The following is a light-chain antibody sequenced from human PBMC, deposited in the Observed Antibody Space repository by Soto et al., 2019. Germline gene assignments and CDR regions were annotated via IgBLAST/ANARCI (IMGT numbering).Light chain of an antibody. CDR2: DTF. V-gene: IGKV3-20*01. J-gene: IGKJ5*01. CDR3: QLYDTSPIT. CDR1: QSVSSNS. Sequence: EIVLTQSPGTLSLSPGERGTLSCRSSQSVSSNSLAWYQQKPGQAPRLLIYDTFSRATGIPDRFSGIGSETDFTLTISRLQPEDFAVYYCQLYDTSPITFGQGTRLEIK.